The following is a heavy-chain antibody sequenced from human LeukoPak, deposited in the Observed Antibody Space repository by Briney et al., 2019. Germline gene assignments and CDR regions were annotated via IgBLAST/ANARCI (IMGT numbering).Heavy chain of an antibody. D-gene: IGHD4-17*01. CDR1: GDSVSSNSAA. V-gene: IGHV6-1*01. CDR3: ARDYGDNNWFDP. J-gene: IGHJ5*02. Sequence: QTLSLTCAISGDSVSSNSAAWNWIRQSPSRGLEWLGSTYYRSKCYNDYAVSVKSRININPDSSKNQFSLQLNSVTPEDTAVYYCARDYGDNNWFDPWGQGTLVTVSS. CDR2: TYYRSKCYN.